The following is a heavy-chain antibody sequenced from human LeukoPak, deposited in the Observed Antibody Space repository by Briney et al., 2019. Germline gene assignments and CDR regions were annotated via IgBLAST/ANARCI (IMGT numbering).Heavy chain of an antibody. CDR3: AKLITISMAAAAGN. J-gene: IGHJ3*01. V-gene: IGHV3-23*01. D-gene: IGHD6-13*01. Sequence: QSGGSLRLSCAASGFTFSSYAMSWVRQAPGKGLEWVSAISGSGGSTYYADSVRGRFTISRDNSKNTLYLQMNSLRAEDTAVYYCAKLITISMAAAAGNWGQGTMVTVSS. CDR1: GFTFSSYA. CDR2: ISGSGGST.